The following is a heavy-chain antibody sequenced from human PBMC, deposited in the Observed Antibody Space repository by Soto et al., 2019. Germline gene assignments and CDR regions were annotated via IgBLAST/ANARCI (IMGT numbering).Heavy chain of an antibody. V-gene: IGHV4-38-2*01. CDR1: GYSISSGYY. D-gene: IGHD6-13*01. Sequence: SETLSLTCAVSGYSISSGYYWGWIRQPPGKGLEWIGSIYHSGSTYYNPSLKSRVTISVDTSKNQFSLKLSSVTAADTAVYYCARGVAAAGTLYEFDPWGQGTLVTVSS. CDR3: ARGVAAAGTLYEFDP. CDR2: IYHSGST. J-gene: IGHJ5*02.